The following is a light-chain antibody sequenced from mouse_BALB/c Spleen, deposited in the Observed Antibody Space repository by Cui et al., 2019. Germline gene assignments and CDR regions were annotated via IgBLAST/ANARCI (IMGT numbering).Light chain of an antibody. CDR3: QQWSSNPPT. CDR1: PSESY. V-gene: IGKV4-72*01. CDR2: ATS. Sequence: QIVLSQSPAILSASPGEKVTMTCRARPSESYMHWYQQKPGSSPKPWIYATSNLASGVPAGFSGSGSGTSYSLTISRVDAEDAATYYCQQWSSNPPTFGSGTKLEIK. J-gene: IGKJ4*01.